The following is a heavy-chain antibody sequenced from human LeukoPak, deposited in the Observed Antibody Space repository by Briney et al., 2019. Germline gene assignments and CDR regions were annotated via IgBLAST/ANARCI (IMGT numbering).Heavy chain of an antibody. D-gene: IGHD3-9*01. CDR2: ICVSGGST. J-gene: IGHJ3*02. CDR3: GTRINCVILTGRPFDAFDI. Sequence: GGSLRLSCAASGVTFSSYAMSWVRQAPGKGLEWVSAICVSGGSTYYADSVKGRFTISIDNSKNQLFLQINSLRADDTAVFYCGTRINCVILTGRPFDAFDIWGQGTMVTVSS. CDR1: GVTFSSYA. V-gene: IGHV3-23*01.